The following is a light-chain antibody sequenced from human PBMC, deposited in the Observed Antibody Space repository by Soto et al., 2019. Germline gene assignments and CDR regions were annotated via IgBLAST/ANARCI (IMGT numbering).Light chain of an antibody. J-gene: IGLJ1*01. V-gene: IGLV2-11*01. CDR2: DVS. CDR1: SSDVGVYNY. Sequence: QSALTQPRSVSGSPGQSVTISCTGTSSDVGVYNYVSWYQQYPGKAPKIMIYDVSKRPSGVPDRFFGSKSDNTASLTISGLQAEDEADYYCCSYAGSYTFVFGIGTKVTV. CDR3: CSYAGSYTFV.